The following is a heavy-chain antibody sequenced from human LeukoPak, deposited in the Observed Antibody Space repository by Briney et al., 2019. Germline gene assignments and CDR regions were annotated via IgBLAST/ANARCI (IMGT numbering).Heavy chain of an antibody. D-gene: IGHD3-22*01. CDR1: GGSISSGGYY. Sequence: SETLSLTCTVSGGSISSGGYYWSWIRQHPGKGLEWIGYIYYSGSTYYNPSRKSRITISVDTSKNHFSLKLSSVTAADTAVYYCAREGYYDSSGYYYENGAFDIWGQGTMVTVSS. V-gene: IGHV4-31*03. J-gene: IGHJ3*02. CDR2: IYYSGST. CDR3: AREGYYDSSGYYYENGAFDI.